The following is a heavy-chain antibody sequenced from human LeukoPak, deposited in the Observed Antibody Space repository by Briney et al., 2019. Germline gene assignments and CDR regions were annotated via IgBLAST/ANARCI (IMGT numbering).Heavy chain of an antibody. Sequence: SEALSLTCTVSGVSINTYYASWIRQAPGKGLEFIGFIYNGGNTNYNPSLKSRATISVDTSNNQFSLRLTSVTAADTTMYYCAAGPWELDFWGQGTLVTVSS. CDR1: GVSINTYY. J-gene: IGHJ4*02. CDR2: IYNGGNT. D-gene: IGHD1-26*01. V-gene: IGHV4-4*09. CDR3: AAGPWELDF.